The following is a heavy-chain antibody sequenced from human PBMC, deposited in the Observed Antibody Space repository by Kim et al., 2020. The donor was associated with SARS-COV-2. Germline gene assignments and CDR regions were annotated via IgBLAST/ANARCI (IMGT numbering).Heavy chain of an antibody. J-gene: IGHJ2*01. CDR2: ISSSSSYI. Sequence: GGSLRLSCAASGFTFSSYSMNWVRQAPGKGLEWVSSISSSSSYIYYADSVKGRFTISRDNAKNSLYLQMNSLRAEDTAVYYCASDYGGSWYFDLWGRGTLVTVSS. V-gene: IGHV3-21*01. CDR1: GFTFSSYS. D-gene: IGHD4-17*01. CDR3: ASDYGGSWYFDL.